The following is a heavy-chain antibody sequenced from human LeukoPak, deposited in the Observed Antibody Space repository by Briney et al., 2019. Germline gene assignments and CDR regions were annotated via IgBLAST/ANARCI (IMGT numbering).Heavy chain of an antibody. Sequence: TGGSLRLSCAASGFTFDDYAMHWVRQAPGKGLEWVSLISWDGGSTYYADSVKGRFTISRDNSKNSLYLQMNSLRAEDTALYYCAKGAKAGGSWAHLDYWGQGTLATVSS. D-gene: IGHD2-15*01. J-gene: IGHJ4*02. CDR1: GFTFDDYA. CDR3: AKGAKAGGSWAHLDY. V-gene: IGHV3-43D*03. CDR2: ISWDGGST.